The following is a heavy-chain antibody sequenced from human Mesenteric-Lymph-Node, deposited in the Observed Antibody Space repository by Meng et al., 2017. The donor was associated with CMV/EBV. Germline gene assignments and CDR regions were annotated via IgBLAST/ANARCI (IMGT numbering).Heavy chain of an antibody. CDR3: ATAPIYQLPDY. D-gene: IGHD2-2*01. Sequence: SETLSLTCTVSGGSISSDHWSWIRQSPGKGLEWIGYIYYSGNTDYNPSLKNRVTITLDTSKRQFSLRLRSVTAADTAVYYCATAPIYQLPDYWGQGTLVTVSS. V-gene: IGHV4-59*12. CDR2: IYYSGNT. J-gene: IGHJ4*02. CDR1: GGSISSDH.